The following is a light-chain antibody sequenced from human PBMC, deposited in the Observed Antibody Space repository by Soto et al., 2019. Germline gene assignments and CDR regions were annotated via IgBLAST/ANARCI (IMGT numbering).Light chain of an antibody. CDR3: QLYGSSPRP. V-gene: IGKV3-20*01. CDR1: QSVSSSY. CDR2: DVS. J-gene: IGKJ1*01. Sequence: EIVLTQSPGTLSLSPGERATLSCRASQSVSSSYLAWYQQKPGQAPRLLIYDVSTRATDIPDRFSGSGSGTDFTLIISRLEPEYFAVYCCQLYGSSPRPCGRGPEVEIK.